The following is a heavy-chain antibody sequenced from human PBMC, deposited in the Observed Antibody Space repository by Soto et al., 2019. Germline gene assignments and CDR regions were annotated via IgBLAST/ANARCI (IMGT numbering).Heavy chain of an antibody. V-gene: IGHV3-23*01. Sequence: GGSLRLSCAASGFTFSSYAMSWVRQAPGKGLEWVSAISGSGGSTYYADSVKGRFTISRDNSKNTLYLQMNSLRAEDTAVYYCAKVFRGGLHPSDSFDYWGQGTLVTVSS. J-gene: IGHJ4*02. CDR1: GFTFSSYA. CDR2: ISGSGGST. D-gene: IGHD2-15*01. CDR3: AKVFRGGLHPSDSFDY.